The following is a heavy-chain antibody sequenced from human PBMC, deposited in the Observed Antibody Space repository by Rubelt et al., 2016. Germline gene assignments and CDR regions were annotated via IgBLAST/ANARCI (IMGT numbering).Heavy chain of an antibody. J-gene: IGHJ5*02. CDR2: IYYSGST. V-gene: IGHV4-59*08. CDR3: ARLAQEYSSSSGWFDP. Sequence: QVQLQESGPGLVKPSETLSLTCTVSGGSISSYYWSWIRQPPGKGLEWIGYIYYSGSTNYNPSLKSRVTISVDTSKNQFSLKLSSVTAADTAVYYCARLAQEYSSSSGWFDPWGQGTLVTVSS. CDR1: GGSISSYY. D-gene: IGHD6-6*01.